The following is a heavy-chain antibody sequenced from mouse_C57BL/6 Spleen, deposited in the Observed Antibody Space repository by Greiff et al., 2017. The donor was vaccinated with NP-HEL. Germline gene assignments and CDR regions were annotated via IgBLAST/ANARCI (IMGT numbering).Heavy chain of an antibody. CDR1: GYTFTSYW. Sequence: QVQLQQPGAELVRPGSSVKLSCKASGYTFTSYWMHWVKQRPIQGLEWIGNIDPSDSETHYNQKFKDKATLTVDKSSSTAYMQLSSLTSEDSAVYYCASFDGYSRWFAYWGQGTLVTVSA. CDR2: IDPSDSET. J-gene: IGHJ3*01. V-gene: IGHV1-52*01. D-gene: IGHD2-3*01. CDR3: ASFDGYSRWFAY.